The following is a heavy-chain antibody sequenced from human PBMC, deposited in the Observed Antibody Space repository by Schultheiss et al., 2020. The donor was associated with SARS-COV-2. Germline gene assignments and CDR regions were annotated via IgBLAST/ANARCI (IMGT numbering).Heavy chain of an antibody. J-gene: IGHJ4*02. CDR2: IYYSGST. CDR3: ASLAGGVGIDY. D-gene: IGHD6-19*01. V-gene: IGHV4-59*12. Sequence: SETLSLTCAVYGGSFSGYYWSWIRQPPGKGLEWIGYIYYSGSTNYNPSLKSRVTISVDTSKNQFSLKLSSVTAADTVVYYCASLAGGVGIDYWGQGTLVTVSS. CDR1: GGSFSGYY.